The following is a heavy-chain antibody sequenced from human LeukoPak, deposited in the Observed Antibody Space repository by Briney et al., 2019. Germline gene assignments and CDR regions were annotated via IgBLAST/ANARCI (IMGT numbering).Heavy chain of an antibody. CDR2: ISSSSSYI. CDR3: ARASSGWYLFDY. V-gene: IGHV3-21*01. CDR1: GFTFSSYS. Sequence: GGSLRLSCAASGFTFSSYSVNWVRQAPGKGLEWVSSISSSSSYIYYADSVKGRFATSRDNAKNSLYLQMNSLRAEDTAVYYCARASSGWYLFDYWGQGTLVTVSS. D-gene: IGHD6-19*01. J-gene: IGHJ4*02.